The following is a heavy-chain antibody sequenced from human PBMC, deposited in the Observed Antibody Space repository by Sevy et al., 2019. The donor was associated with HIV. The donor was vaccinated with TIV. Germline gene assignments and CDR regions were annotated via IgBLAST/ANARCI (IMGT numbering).Heavy chain of an antibody. CDR3: ARHSHTALVFAYDYGMDV. Sequence: ASVKVSCKASGGTFSSYAISWVRQAPGQGLEWMGVVIPRSGTTDSAQKFQDRVTLNADESTNTAYMELSRLRSEDTAVYYCARHSHTALVFAYDYGMDVWGQGTTVTVSS. CDR1: GGTFSSYA. D-gene: IGHD5-18*01. J-gene: IGHJ6*02. V-gene: IGHV1-69*13. CDR2: VIPRSGTT.